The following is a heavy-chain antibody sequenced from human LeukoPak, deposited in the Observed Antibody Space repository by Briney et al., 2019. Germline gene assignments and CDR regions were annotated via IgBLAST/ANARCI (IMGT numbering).Heavy chain of an antibody. CDR3: ARAGDYDFWSGLPSANYMDV. D-gene: IGHD3-3*01. CDR2: IKQDGSEK. CDR1: GFTFSSYW. J-gene: IGHJ6*03. V-gene: IGHV3-7*01. Sequence: GGSLRLSCAASGFTFSSYWMSWVRQAPGKRLEWVANIKQDGSEKYYVDSVKGRFTISRDNAKNSLYLQMNSLRAEDTAVYYCARAGDYDFWSGLPSANYMDVWGKGTTVTVSS.